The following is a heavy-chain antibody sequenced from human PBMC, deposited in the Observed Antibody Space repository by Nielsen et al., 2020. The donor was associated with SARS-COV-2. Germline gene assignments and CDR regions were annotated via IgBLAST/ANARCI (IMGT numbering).Heavy chain of an antibody. Sequence: SLKISCAASGFTFDDYAMHWVRQAPGKGLEWVSGISWNSGSIGYADSVKGRFTISRDNAKNSLYLQMNSLRAEDTALYYCAKGFSSRGGWYYYYGMDVWGQGTTVTVSS. D-gene: IGHD3-3*01. V-gene: IGHV3-9*01. CDR3: AKGFSSRGGWYYYYGMDV. CDR1: GFTFDDYA. CDR2: ISWNSGSI. J-gene: IGHJ6*02.